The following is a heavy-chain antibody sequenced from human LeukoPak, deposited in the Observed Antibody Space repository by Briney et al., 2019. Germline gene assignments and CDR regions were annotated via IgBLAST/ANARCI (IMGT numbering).Heavy chain of an antibody. CDR2: MYHSGST. V-gene: IGHV4-38-2*02. D-gene: IGHD5-18*01. Sequence: NPSETLSLTCTVSGYSINSAYYWGWIRQPPGKGLEWIGSMYHSGSTYYNPSLQSRVTISVDTSKNQFSLKLSSVTAADTAVYYCARLRQLWLDYWGQGTLVTVSS. CDR1: GYSINSAYY. CDR3: ARLRQLWLDY. J-gene: IGHJ4*02.